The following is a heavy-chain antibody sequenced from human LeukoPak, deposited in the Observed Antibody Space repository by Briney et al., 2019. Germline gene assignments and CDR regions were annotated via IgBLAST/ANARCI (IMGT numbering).Heavy chain of an antibody. D-gene: IGHD1-1*01. CDR1: GXTFSSYA. CDR2: ISSNGGST. J-gene: IGHJ4*02. Sequence: PGGSLRLSCSASGXTFSSYAMHWVRQAPGKGLEYVSAISSNGGSTYYADSVKGRFTISRDNSKNTLYLQMNSLGADDTAVYYCAKGNWRYFDYWGQGTLVTVSS. CDR3: AKGNWRYFDY. V-gene: IGHV3-64*04.